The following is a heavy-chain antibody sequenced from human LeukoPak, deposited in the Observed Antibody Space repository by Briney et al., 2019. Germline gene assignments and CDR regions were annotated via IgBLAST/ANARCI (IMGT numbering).Heavy chain of an antibody. Sequence: SETLSLTCTVCGGSISISSYYWGWIRQPPGKGLEWIGSIYYSGSTYYNPSLKSRVTISVDTSKNQFSLKLSSVTAADTAVYYCARWAVVPAAIFDYWGQGTLVTVSS. CDR2: IYYSGST. V-gene: IGHV4-39*01. CDR3: ARWAVVPAAIFDY. D-gene: IGHD2-2*02. CDR1: GGSISISSYY. J-gene: IGHJ4*02.